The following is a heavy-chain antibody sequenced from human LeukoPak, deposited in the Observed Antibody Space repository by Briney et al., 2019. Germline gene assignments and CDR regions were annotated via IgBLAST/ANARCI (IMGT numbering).Heavy chain of an antibody. V-gene: IGHV3-23*01. CDR3: AKDLVGDCDFWSGYSPYGMDV. CDR2: ISGSGGST. Sequence: PGGSLRLSCAASGFTFSSYAMSWVRQAPGKGLEWVSAISGSGGSTYYADSVKGRFTISRDNSKNTLYLQMNSLRAEDTAVYYCAKDLVGDCDFWSGYSPYGMDVWGQGTTVTVSS. J-gene: IGHJ6*02. CDR1: GFTFSSYA. D-gene: IGHD3-3*01.